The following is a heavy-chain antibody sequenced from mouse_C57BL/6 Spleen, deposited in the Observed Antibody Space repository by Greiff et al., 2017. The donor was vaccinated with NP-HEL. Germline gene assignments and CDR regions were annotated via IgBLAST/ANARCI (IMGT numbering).Heavy chain of an antibody. CDR2: IYPADGDT. V-gene: IGHV1-82*01. CDR1: GYAFSSSW. J-gene: IGHJ4*01. Sequence: QVQLQQSGPELVKPGASVKISCKASGYAFSSSWMNWVKQRPGKGLEWIGRIYPADGDTNYNGKFKGKATLPADKSSSTAYMPLSSLTSEDSAVYFCASFYAMDDWGKGTSVTVSS. CDR3: ASFYAMDD.